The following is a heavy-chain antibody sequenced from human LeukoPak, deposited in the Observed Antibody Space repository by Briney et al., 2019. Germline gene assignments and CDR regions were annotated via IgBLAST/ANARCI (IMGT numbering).Heavy chain of an antibody. CDR1: GFTFSSYE. Sequence: GGSLRLSCAASGFTFSSYEMNWVRQAPGKGLEWVSYISSSGSTIYYADSVKGRFTISRDNAKNSLYLQMNSLRAEDTAVYYCAKGTGFSGIDYWGQGTLVTVSS. CDR3: AKGTGFSGIDY. V-gene: IGHV3-48*03. D-gene: IGHD1-14*01. J-gene: IGHJ4*02. CDR2: ISSSGSTI.